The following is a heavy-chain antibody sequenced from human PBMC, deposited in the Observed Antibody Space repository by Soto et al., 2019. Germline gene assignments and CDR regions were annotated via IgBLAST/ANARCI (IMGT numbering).Heavy chain of an antibody. CDR1: GFTFSSYG. CDR2: ISYDGSDK. J-gene: IGHJ6*02. D-gene: IGHD6-6*01. Sequence: PGGSLRLSCAASGFTFSSYGMHWVRRAPGKGLEWVALISYDGSDKYYADSVKGRFTISSDNSKNTLYLQMNSLRGEDTAVYYCANSLLNTYSSSPHCYYYCMHVWGQGTMVTVSS. V-gene: IGHV3-30*18. CDR3: ANSLLNTYSSSPHCYYYCMHV.